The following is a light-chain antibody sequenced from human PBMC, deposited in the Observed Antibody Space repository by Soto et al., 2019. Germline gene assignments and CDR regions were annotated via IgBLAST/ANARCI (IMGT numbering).Light chain of an antibody. V-gene: IGKV1-12*01. CDR3: QQANSFPLT. CDR1: QGISSL. J-gene: IGKJ4*01. CDR2: TAS. Sequence: DIQMTQSTSSVSAYVGDRVTITCRSSQGISSLLAWYQQQPGKAPNLLIHTASSLQSGVPSRFSGSGTGTAFTLTISSIQPEDFASYYCQQANSFPLTFGGGTKVEIK.